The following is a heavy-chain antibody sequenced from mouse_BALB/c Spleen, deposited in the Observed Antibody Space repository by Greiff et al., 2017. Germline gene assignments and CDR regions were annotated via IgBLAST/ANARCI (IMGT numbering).Heavy chain of an antibody. J-gene: IGHJ3*01. CDR1: GFNIKDYY. V-gene: IGHV14-1*02. CDR3: ALLSFAY. CDR2: IDPENGNT. D-gene: IGHD2-10*01. Sequence: DVQLQESGAELVRPGALVKLSCKASGFNIKDYYMHWVKQRPEQGLEWIGWIDPENGNTIYDPKFQGKASITADTSSNTAYLQLSSLTSEDTAVYYCALLSFAYWGQGTLVTVSA.